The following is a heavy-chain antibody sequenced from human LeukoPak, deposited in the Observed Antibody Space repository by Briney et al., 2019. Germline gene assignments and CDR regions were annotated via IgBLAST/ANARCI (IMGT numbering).Heavy chain of an antibody. CDR2: IKQDGSEK. D-gene: IGHD3-3*01. J-gene: IGHJ6*03. Sequence: GGSLRLSCAASGFTFSSYWMSWVRQAPGKGLEWVANIKQDGSEKYYVDSVKGRFTISRDNAKNSLYLQMNSLRAEDTAVYYCASTHQEQGYYDFWSGYDYMDVWGKGTTVTVSS. V-gene: IGHV3-7*01. CDR3: ASTHQEQGYYDFWSGYDYMDV. CDR1: GFTFSSYW.